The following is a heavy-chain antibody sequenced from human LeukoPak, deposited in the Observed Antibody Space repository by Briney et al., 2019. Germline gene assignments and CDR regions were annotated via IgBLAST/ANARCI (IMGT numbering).Heavy chain of an antibody. V-gene: IGHV4-59*12. Sequence: SETLSLTCTVSGGSISSYYWSWIRQPPGKGLEWIGYIYYSGSTNYNPSLKSRVTISVDTSKNQFSLKLSSVTAADTAVYYCARDRQWLVRGGYYYYGMDVWGQGTTVTVSS. CDR1: GGSISSYY. CDR3: ARDRQWLVRGGYYYYGMDV. J-gene: IGHJ6*02. D-gene: IGHD6-19*01. CDR2: IYYSGST.